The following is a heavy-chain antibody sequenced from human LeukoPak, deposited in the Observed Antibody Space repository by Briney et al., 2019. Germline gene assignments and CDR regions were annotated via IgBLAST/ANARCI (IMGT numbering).Heavy chain of an antibody. CDR2: INSDGSST. CDR1: GFTFSSYW. J-gene: IGHJ4*02. CDR3: AKVTDSSGYCPLYFDY. Sequence: GGSLRLSCAASGFTFSSYWMHWVRQAPGKGLVWVSRINSDGSSTSYADSVKGRFTISRDNAKNTLYLQMNSLRAEDTAVYYCAKVTDSSGYCPLYFDYWGQGTLVTVSS. V-gene: IGHV3-74*01. D-gene: IGHD3-22*01.